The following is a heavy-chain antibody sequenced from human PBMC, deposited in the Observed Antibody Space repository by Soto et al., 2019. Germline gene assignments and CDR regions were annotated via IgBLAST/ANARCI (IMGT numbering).Heavy chain of an antibody. D-gene: IGHD6-13*01. CDR3: ARDRRRAAAGTLDP. J-gene: IGHJ5*02. CDR2: IYYGGST. CDR1: GGSISNGDYY. Sequence: QVQLQESGPGLVKPSQTLSLTCTVSGGSISNGDYYWSWIRQPPGKGLEWIGYIYYGGSTYYNPSLKSRVTISVDTSKNQFSLKLSSVTAADTAVYYCARDRRRAAAGTLDPWGQGTLVTVSS. V-gene: IGHV4-30-4*01.